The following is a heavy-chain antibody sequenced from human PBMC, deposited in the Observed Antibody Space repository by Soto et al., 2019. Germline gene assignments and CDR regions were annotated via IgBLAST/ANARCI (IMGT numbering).Heavy chain of an antibody. V-gene: IGHV1-2*02. CDR3: ARGPHYYDSSGYYQFDY. CDR2: INPNSGGT. J-gene: IGHJ4*02. Sequence: VASVKVSCKASGYTFTGYYMHWVRQAPGQGLEWMGWINPNSGGTNYAQKFQGRVTMTRDTSISTAYMELSSLRSEDTAVYYCARGPHYYDSSGYYQFDYWGQGTLVTVSS. D-gene: IGHD3-22*01. CDR1: GYTFTGYY.